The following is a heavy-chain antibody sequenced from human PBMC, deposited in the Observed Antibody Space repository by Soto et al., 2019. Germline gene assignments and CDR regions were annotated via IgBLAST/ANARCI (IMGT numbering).Heavy chain of an antibody. Sequence: SETLSLTCTVSGGSISSGGYYWSWIRQHPGKGLEWIGYIYYSGSTYYNPSLKSRVTISVDTSKNQFSLKLSSVTAADTAVYYCARIPYTIFGPAPHNWFDPWGQGTLVTVSS. CDR1: GGSISSGGYY. CDR2: IYYSGST. J-gene: IGHJ5*02. CDR3: ARIPYTIFGPAPHNWFDP. V-gene: IGHV4-31*03. D-gene: IGHD3-3*01.